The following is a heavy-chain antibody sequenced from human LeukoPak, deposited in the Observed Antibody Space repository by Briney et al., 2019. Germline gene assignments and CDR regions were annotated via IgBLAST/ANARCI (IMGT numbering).Heavy chain of an antibody. D-gene: IGHD6-13*01. CDR3: ARHPKGQQLVTWDYYYYMDV. V-gene: IGHV1-2*02. J-gene: IGHJ6*03. CDR1: GYTFTGYY. Sequence: ASVKVSCKASGYTFTGYYMHWVRQAPGQGLEWMGWINPNSGGTNYAQKFQGRVTMTRDTSISTAYMELSRLRSDDTAVYYCARHPKGQQLVTWDYYYYMDVWGKGTTVTISS. CDR2: INPNSGGT.